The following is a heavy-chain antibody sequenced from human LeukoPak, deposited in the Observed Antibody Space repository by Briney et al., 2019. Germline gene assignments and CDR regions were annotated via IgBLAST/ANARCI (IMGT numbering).Heavy chain of an antibody. J-gene: IGHJ6*02. D-gene: IGHD3-10*01. CDR2: IRYDGSNK. CDR1: GFTFSSYG. Sequence: GGSLRLSCAASGFTFSSYGMHWVRQAPGKGLEWVAFIRYDGSNKYYADSVKGRFTISRDNSKNTLYLQMNSLRAEDTAVYYCAKEPYYYGSGSYDGMDAWGQGTTVTVSS. V-gene: IGHV3-30*02. CDR3: AKEPYYYGSGSYDGMDA.